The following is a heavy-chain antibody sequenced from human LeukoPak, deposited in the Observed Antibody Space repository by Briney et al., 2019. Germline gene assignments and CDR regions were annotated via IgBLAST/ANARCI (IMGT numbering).Heavy chain of an antibody. V-gene: IGHV4-34*01. J-gene: IGHJ3*02. CDR1: GGSFSGYY. D-gene: IGHD1-26*01. CDR2: INHSGST. Sequence: SETLSLTCAVNGGSFSGYYWSWIRQPPGKGLEWIGEINHSGSTNYNPSLKSRVTISVDTSKNQFSLKLSSVTAADTAVYYCARRRRIVGATPGAFDIWGQGTMVTVSS. CDR3: ARRRRIVGATPGAFDI.